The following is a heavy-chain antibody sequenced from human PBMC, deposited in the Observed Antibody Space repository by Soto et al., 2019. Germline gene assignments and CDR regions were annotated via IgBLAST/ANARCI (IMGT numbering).Heavy chain of an antibody. J-gene: IGHJ3*02. Sequence: GGSLRLSCAASGFNVSRNYMNWVRQAPGKWLEWVSVIYSGGTKYYADSVKGRFTLSRDNSKNTLYLQMNSLRAEDTAVYYCAREGDTLTGYKVRRAFDIWGQGTMVTVSS. CDR3: AREGDTLTGYKVRRAFDI. CDR2: IYSGGTK. V-gene: IGHV3-53*01. CDR1: GFNVSRNY. D-gene: IGHD3-9*01.